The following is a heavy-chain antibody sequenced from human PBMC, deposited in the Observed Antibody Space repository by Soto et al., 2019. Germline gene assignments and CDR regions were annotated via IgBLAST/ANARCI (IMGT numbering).Heavy chain of an antibody. V-gene: IGHV3-23*01. D-gene: IGHD3-22*01. CDR1: GFTFSSYA. Sequence: GGSLRLSCAASGFTFSSYAMSWVRQAPGKXLEWVSAISGSGGSTYYADSVKGRFTISRDNSKNTLYLQMNSLRAEDTAVYYCAKAPHYYDSSGYYTFDYWGQGSLVTVSS. CDR3: AKAPHYYDSSGYYTFDY. CDR2: ISGSGGST. J-gene: IGHJ4*02.